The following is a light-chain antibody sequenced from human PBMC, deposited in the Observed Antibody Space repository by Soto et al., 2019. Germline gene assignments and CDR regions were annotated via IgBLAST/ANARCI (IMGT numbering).Light chain of an antibody. CDR3: QQYGSSPT. CDR2: DVS. Sequence: EIGLTQSPGTLSLSPGERATLSCRSSQGVSSSYLAWYQHKPGQAPRLLIYDVSSRATGIPDMFSGSGSGTDFTLTISRLEPEDFAVYYCQQYGSSPTFGQGTKVEIK. CDR1: QGVSSSY. J-gene: IGKJ1*01. V-gene: IGKV3-20*01.